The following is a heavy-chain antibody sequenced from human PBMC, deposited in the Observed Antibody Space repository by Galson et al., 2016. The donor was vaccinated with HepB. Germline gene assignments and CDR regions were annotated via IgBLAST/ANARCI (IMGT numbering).Heavy chain of an antibody. CDR3: ARSPRIQVWRRYDFFEY. Sequence: SLRLSCAASGFTFSDYSMNWVRQAPGKGLEWVSSISTSSSYIYYADSVQGRFTISRDNAKNSLYLQMNSLRAEDTAVYYCARSPRIQVWRRYDFFEYWGQGSLVTVSS. D-gene: IGHD3-16*01. CDR2: ISTSSSYI. V-gene: IGHV3-21*01. J-gene: IGHJ4*02. CDR1: GFTFSDYS.